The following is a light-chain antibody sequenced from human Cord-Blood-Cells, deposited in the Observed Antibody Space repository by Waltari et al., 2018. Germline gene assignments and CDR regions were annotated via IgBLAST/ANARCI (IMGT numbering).Light chain of an antibody. Sequence: QSALTQPPSASGSPGKSVTISCPGTSSDVGGYNYVSWYQQHPGKAPKLMIYGVSSRPSGVPDRFSGSKSGNTASLTVSGLQAEDEADYYCSSYAGSNNYVFGTGTKVTVL. CDR3: SSYAGSNNYV. V-gene: IGLV2-8*01. CDR2: GVS. J-gene: IGLJ1*01. CDR1: SSDVGGYNY.